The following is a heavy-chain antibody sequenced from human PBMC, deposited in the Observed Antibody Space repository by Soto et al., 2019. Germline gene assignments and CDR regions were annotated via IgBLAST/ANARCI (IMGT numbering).Heavy chain of an antibody. CDR1: GFTFSSYE. V-gene: IGHV3-48*03. CDR3: ARCGEAVVVPAANRYKWNCWFDY. CDR2: ISSSGSTI. J-gene: IGHJ4*02. D-gene: IGHD2-2*01. Sequence: GGSLRLSCAASGFTFSSYEMNWVRQAPGKGLEWVSYISSSGSTIYYADSVKGRFTISRDNAKNSLYLQMNSLRAEDTAVYYCARCGEAVVVPAANRYKWNCWFDYWGQGTLVTVSS.